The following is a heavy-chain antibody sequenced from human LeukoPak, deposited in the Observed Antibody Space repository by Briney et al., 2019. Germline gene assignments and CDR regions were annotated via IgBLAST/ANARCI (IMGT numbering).Heavy chain of an antibody. J-gene: IGHJ4*02. CDR2: IYGGGST. V-gene: IGHV3-53*01. Sequence: GESLRLSCAASGFIVSSTSMSWVRQAPGKGLEWVSLIYGGGSTYYADSVKGRFTISRDNSKNTVYLQMNSTRAEDTAVYYCARGGSYASFGFDYWGQGTLVTVSS. CDR3: ARGGSYASFGFDY. D-gene: IGHD1-26*01. CDR1: GFIVSSTS.